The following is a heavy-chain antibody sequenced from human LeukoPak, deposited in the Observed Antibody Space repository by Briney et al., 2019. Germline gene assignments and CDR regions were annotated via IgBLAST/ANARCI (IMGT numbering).Heavy chain of an antibody. J-gene: IGHJ4*02. V-gene: IGHV3-7*01. CDR3: GIAPKYWSISVCRQAFDY. D-gene: IGHD2-8*01. Sequence: PGGSLRLSCAPSGFTFSSHCMSWVRQAPPKGLEWVANIKKDGSEIYWVEFVKSRVTIYRDNAKNSRYLEMNGMRDDDTDVYYWGIAPKYWSISVCRQAFDYRGQRGLVTVSS. CDR1: GFTFSSHC. CDR2: IKKDGSEI.